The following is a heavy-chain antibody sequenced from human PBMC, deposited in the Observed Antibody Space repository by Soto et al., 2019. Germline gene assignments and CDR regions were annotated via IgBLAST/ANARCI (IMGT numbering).Heavy chain of an antibody. CDR3: APDYGDYAFDY. D-gene: IGHD4-17*01. CDR2: INHSGST. J-gene: IGHJ4*02. CDR1: CGSFIGYY. V-gene: IGHV4-34*01. Sequence: PSETLSLTCAFYCGSFIGYYWSWIRQPPGKGLEWIGEINHSGSTNYNPSLKSRVTISVDTSKNQFSLKLSSVTAADTAVYYCAPDYGDYAFDYWGQGTLVTVSS.